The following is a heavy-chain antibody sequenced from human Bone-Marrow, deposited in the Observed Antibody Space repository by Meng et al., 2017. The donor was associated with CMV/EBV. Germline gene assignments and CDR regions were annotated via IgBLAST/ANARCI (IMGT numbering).Heavy chain of an antibody. J-gene: IGHJ4*02. Sequence: SVNVSCKASGGTFSSYSISWVRQAPGQVLEWMGGIIPIFGTANYAQKFQGRVTITTDESTSTAYMELSRLRSEDAAVYYCATLKQGGYELYYWGQGTLVTVSS. CDR2: IIPIFGTA. V-gene: IGHV1-69*05. CDR1: GGTFSSYS. CDR3: ATLKQGGYELYY. D-gene: IGHD2-2*01.